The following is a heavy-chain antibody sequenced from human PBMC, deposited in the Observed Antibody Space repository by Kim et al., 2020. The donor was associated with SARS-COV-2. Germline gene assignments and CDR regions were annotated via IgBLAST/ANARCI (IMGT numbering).Heavy chain of an antibody. CDR3: AREDGRTTGWYGVVDY. Sequence: GGSLRLSCVASGFTFTNNGMHWVRQAPGKGLEWVAAISYDGNNKYFGDSVKGRFTISRDNSKNTLYLHMDSLRVEDTALYYCAREDGRTTGWYGVVDYWGQGTLVTVSS. V-gene: IGHV3-30*03. CDR2: ISYDGNNK. J-gene: IGHJ4*02. CDR1: GFTFTNNG. D-gene: IGHD6-19*01.